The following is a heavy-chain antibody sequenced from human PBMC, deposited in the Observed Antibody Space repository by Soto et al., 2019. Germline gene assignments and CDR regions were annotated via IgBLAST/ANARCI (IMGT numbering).Heavy chain of an antibody. Sequence: ASVKVSFKVSGYPFTSYYMHWLRQAPGQGLEWMGIINPSGGRTSYAQKFQGRVTMTGDTSTSKVYMELSSLSSEDTAVYYCARGSVVVVAATEAHYYYYGMDDWGQGTTVTV. J-gene: IGHJ6*02. CDR3: ARGSVVVVAATEAHYYYYGMDD. D-gene: IGHD2-15*01. CDR1: GYPFTSYY. V-gene: IGHV1-46*01. CDR2: INPSGGRT.